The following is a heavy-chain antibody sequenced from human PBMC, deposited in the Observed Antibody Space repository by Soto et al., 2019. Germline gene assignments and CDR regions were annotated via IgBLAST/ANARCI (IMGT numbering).Heavy chain of an antibody. CDR3: AIDGDYYDSSGSGYAFDI. J-gene: IGHJ3*02. CDR2: ISSSSSYI. CDR1: GFTFSSYS. Sequence: GGSLRLSCAASGFTFSSYSMNWVRQAPGKGLEWVSSISSSSSYIYYADSVKGRFTISRDNAKNSLYLQMNSLRAEDTAVYYCAIDGDYYDSSGSGYAFDIWGQGTMVTVSS. V-gene: IGHV3-21*01. D-gene: IGHD3-22*01.